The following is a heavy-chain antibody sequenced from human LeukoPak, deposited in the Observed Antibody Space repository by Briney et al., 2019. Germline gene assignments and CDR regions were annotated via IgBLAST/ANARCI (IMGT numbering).Heavy chain of an antibody. Sequence: GGSLRLSCAASGFTFSSYSMNWVRQAPGKGLMWVSRTNNDGSSATYADSVKGRFTISRDNAKNTFYLQMNSLRAEDTAVYYCIGTSSYSYWGQGTLVTVSS. CDR3: IGTSSYSY. D-gene: IGHD2-15*01. CDR2: TNNDGSSA. V-gene: IGHV3-74*01. CDR1: GFTFSSYS. J-gene: IGHJ4*02.